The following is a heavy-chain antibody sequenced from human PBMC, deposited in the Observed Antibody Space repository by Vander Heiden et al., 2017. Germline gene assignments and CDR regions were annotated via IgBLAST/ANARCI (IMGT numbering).Heavy chain of an antibody. Sequence: EVQLVASGGGLVKPGGSLTLPCAASGFTFSSYSMNWVRQAPGKGLEWVSSISSSSSYIYYADSVKGRFTISRDNAKNSLYLQMNSLRAEDTAVYYCARDMDYVWGSYRKHSSGVDYWGHGTLVTVSS. D-gene: IGHD3-16*02. CDR1: GFTFSSYS. CDR3: ARDMDYVWGSYRKHSSGVDY. V-gene: IGHV3-21*04. CDR2: ISSSSSYI. J-gene: IGHJ4*01.